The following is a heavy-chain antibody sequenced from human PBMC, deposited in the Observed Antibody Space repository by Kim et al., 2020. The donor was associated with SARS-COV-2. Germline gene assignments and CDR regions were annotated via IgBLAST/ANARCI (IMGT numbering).Heavy chain of an antibody. V-gene: IGHV1-58*01. CDR2: IVVGSGNT. CDR3: AAGEGRYCSGGSCYPDL. D-gene: IGHD2-15*01. CDR1: GFAFTSSA. Sequence: SVKVSCKASGFAFTSSAVQCVRQARGQRLEWIGWIVVGSGNTNYAQKFQERVTITRDMSTSTAYMELNSLRSEDTAAYYCAAGEGRYCSGGSCYPDLWGRGTLVTVSS. J-gene: IGHJ2*01.